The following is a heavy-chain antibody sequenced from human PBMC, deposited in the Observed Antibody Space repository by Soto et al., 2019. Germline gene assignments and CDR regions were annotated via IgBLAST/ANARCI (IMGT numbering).Heavy chain of an antibody. V-gene: IGHV1-24*01. CDR1: GYTLTELS. CDR3: ATVPRKNYDYVWGSYRYRRGWFDP. D-gene: IGHD3-16*02. CDR2: FDPEDGET. J-gene: IGHJ5*02. Sequence: GASVKVSCKVSGYTLTELSMHWVRQAPGKGLEWMGGFDPEDGETIYAQKFQGRVTMTEDTSTDTAYMELSSLRSEDTAVYYCATVPRKNYDYVWGSYRYRRGWFDPWGQGTLVTVSS.